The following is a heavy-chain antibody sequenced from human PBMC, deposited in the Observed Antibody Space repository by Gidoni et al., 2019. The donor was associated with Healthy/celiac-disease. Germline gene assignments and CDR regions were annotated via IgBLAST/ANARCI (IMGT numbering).Heavy chain of an antibody. D-gene: IGHD1-26*01. J-gene: IGHJ6*02. CDR2: IIPIFGTA. V-gene: IGHV1-69*01. CDR3: ARDRWELLITSAGYYYYGMDV. Sequence: QVQLVQSGAEVKKPGSSVKVSCKASGGTFSSYAISWVRQAPGQGLEWMGGIIPIFGTANYAKKFQGRVTITADESTSTAYMELSSLRSEDTAVYYCARDRWELLITSAGYYYYGMDVWGQGTTVTVSS. CDR1: GGTFSSYA.